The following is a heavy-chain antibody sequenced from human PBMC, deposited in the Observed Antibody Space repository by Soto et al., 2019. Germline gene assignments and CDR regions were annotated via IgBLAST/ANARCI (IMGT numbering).Heavy chain of an antibody. CDR1: GFTFSSYA. CDR3: ATGTFNFDS. Sequence: EAQLLDSGGGLVQPGGSLRLSCAASGFTFSSYAMSWVRQAPGKGLEWVSSISGSGGSTYYADPVKGRFIISRDNSKSTLYLQMNSLRAEDTAVYYCATGTFNFDSWGQGTLVTVSS. V-gene: IGHV3-23*01. CDR2: ISGSGGST. J-gene: IGHJ4*02.